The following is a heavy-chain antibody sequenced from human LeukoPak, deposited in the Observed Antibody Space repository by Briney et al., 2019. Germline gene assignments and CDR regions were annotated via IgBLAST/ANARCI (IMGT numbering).Heavy chain of an antibody. D-gene: IGHD1-26*01. V-gene: IGHV3-21*01. CDR3: ARDIGGSYTAIDY. CDR2: ISSGSSFI. Sequence: GGSLRLSCAASGFTFSTYNMNWVRQAPGKGLEWVSSISSGSSFIYYADSVKGRFTISRDNAKNSLYLQMNSLRAEDTAVYYCARDIGGSYTAIDYWGQGTLVTVSS. J-gene: IGHJ4*02. CDR1: GFTFSTYN.